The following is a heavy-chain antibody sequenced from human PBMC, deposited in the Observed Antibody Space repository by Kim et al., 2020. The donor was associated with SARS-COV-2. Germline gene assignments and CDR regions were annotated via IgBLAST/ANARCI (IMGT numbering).Heavy chain of an antibody. J-gene: IGHJ5*02. CDR3: TRLDDISSP. Sequence: GGSLRLSCAASGFTFSGSAMHWVRQASGKGLEWVGRIRSKANSYATAYAASVKGRFTISRDDSKNTAYLQMNSLKTEDTAVYYCTRLDDISSPWGQGTLVTVSS. CDR2: IRSKANSYAT. V-gene: IGHV3-73*01. CDR1: GFTFSGSA. D-gene: IGHD3-9*01.